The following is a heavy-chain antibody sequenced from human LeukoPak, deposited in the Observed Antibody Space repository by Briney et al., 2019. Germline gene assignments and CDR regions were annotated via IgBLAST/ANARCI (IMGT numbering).Heavy chain of an antibody. Sequence: SETLSLTCTVSGGSISSYYWSWIRQPPGKGLEWIGYIYYSGGTNYNPSLKSRVTISVDTSKNQFSLKLSSVTAADTAVYYCARRGRYDSSGYFDYWGQGTLVTVSS. CDR1: GGSISSYY. CDR3: ARRGRYDSSGYFDY. J-gene: IGHJ4*02. CDR2: IYYSGGT. D-gene: IGHD3-22*01. V-gene: IGHV4-59*08.